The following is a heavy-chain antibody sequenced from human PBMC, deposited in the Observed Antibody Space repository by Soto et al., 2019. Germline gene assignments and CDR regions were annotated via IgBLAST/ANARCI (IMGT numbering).Heavy chain of an antibody. Sequence: PSETLSLTCTVSGDSISAYYWTWIRQPPGKRLEYIGYVYKSASTNYNPSLKSRVAISADTSKNHFSLKMTSVTAADTAVYYCARATPVGVKGYYLDVWGQGTLGTVSS. CDR2: VYKSAST. V-gene: IGHV4-59*01. D-gene: IGHD2-8*01. J-gene: IGHJ4*02. CDR1: GDSISAYY. CDR3: ARATPVGVKGYYLDV.